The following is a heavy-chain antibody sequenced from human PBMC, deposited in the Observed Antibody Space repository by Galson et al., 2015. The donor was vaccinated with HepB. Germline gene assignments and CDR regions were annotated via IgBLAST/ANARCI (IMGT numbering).Heavy chain of an antibody. Sequence: SLRLSCAASGFTFSSYDMHWVRQATGKGLEWVSAIGTAGDTYYPGSVKGRFTISRENAKNSLYLQMNSLRAGDTAVYYCARVSGSSSWDWYFDLWGRGTLVTVSS. CDR1: GFTFSSYD. D-gene: IGHD6-13*01. J-gene: IGHJ2*01. CDR3: ARVSGSSSWDWYFDL. CDR2: IGTAGDT. V-gene: IGHV3-13*04.